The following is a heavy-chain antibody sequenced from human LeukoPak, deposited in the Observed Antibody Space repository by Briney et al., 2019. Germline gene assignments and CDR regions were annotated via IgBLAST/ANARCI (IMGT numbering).Heavy chain of an antibody. CDR2: IYHSGST. CDR1: GYSISSGYY. V-gene: IGHV4-38-2*02. CDR3: ARALPDWFDP. J-gene: IGHJ5*02. Sequence: SETLSLTCTVSGYSISSGYYWGWIRQPPGKGLEWIGSIYHSGSTYYNPSLKSRVTISVDTSKNQFSLKLSSVTAADTAVYYCARALPDWFDPWGQGTLVTVSS.